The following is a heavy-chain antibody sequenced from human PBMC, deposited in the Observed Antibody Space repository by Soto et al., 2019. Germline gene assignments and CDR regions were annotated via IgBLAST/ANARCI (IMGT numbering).Heavy chain of an antibody. CDR2: IYSSGSI. J-gene: IGHJ4*02. CDR1: GGSISNYY. Sequence: SETLSLTCSVSGGSISNYYWNWIRQPAGKGLQWIGRIYSSGSINYNPSLKSRVTMSVDTPKNQFSLKLTSVTAADTAVYYCARQTTYSGSWHDYWGQGTLVTVSS. CDR3: ARQTTYSGSWHDY. V-gene: IGHV4-4*07. D-gene: IGHD6-13*01.